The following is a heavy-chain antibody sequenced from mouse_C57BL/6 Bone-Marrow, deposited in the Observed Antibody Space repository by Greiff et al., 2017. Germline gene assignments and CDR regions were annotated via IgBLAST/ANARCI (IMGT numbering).Heavy chain of an antibody. J-gene: IGHJ1*03. CDR2: IPPNSGST. CDR3: ARGRGNYWYFDV. V-gene: IGHV1-64*01. Sequence: VQLQQPGAELVKPGASVKLSCKASGYTFTSYWMHWVKQRPGQGLEWIGMIPPNSGSTNYNEKFKSKATLTVDKSSSTAYMQLSSLTSEDSAVYYCARGRGNYWYFDVWGTGTTVTVSS. CDR1: GYTFTSYW. D-gene: IGHD2-1*01.